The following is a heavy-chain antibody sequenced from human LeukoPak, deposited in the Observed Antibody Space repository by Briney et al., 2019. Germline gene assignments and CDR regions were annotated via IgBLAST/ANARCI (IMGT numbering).Heavy chain of an antibody. D-gene: IGHD6-19*01. CDR2: INPNSGGT. CDR3: ARRKIAVAALDY. CDR1: GYTFTGYY. Sequence: ASVKVSCKASGYTFTGYYMHWVRQAPGQGLEWMGWINPNSGGTNYAQKFQGRVTMTRDTSISTAYMELSRLRSDDTAVYYCARRKIAVAALDYWGQGTLVTVSP. J-gene: IGHJ4*02. V-gene: IGHV1-2*02.